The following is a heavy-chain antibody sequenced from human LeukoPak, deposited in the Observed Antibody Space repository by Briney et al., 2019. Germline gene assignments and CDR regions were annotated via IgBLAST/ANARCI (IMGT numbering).Heavy chain of an antibody. D-gene: IGHD6-19*01. CDR2: ISGDGGST. Sequence: GGSLRLSCAASGFTFDDYAMHWVRQAPGKGLEWVSLISGDGGSTYYADSVKGRFTISRDNSKNSLYLQMNSLRTEDTALYYCAKDHSVSQWLGDFDYWGQGTLVTVSS. CDR3: AKDHSVSQWLGDFDY. CDR1: GFTFDDYA. J-gene: IGHJ4*02. V-gene: IGHV3-43*02.